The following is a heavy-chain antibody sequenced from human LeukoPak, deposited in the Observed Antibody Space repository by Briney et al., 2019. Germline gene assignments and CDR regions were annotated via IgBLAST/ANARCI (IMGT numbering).Heavy chain of an antibody. D-gene: IGHD3-3*01. Sequence: GGSLRLSCAASGFTFSSYAMSWVRQAPGKGLEWVSAISGSGGSTYYADSVKGRFTISRDNSKNTLYLQMNSLRAEDTAVYYCAKSPSYYDFWSGYPESPSDNWFYPWGQGTLVTVSS. CDR1: GFTFSSYA. CDR2: ISGSGGST. CDR3: AKSPSYYDFWSGYPESPSDNWFYP. V-gene: IGHV3-23*01. J-gene: IGHJ5*02.